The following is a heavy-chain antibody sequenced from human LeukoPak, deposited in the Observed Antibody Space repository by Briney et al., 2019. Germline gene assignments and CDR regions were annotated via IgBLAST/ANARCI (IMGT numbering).Heavy chain of an antibody. J-gene: IGHJ6*03. CDR3: ARHVRREVRGVIERSSYYYMDV. CDR1: GYSISSGYY. CDR2: IYHSGST. Sequence: PSETLSLTCTVSGYSISSGYYWGWIRQPPGKGLEWIGSIYHSGSTNYNPSLKSRVTISVDTSKNQFSLKLSSVTAADTAVYYCARHVRREVRGVIERSSYYYMDVWGKGTTVTISS. V-gene: IGHV4-38-2*02. D-gene: IGHD3-10*01.